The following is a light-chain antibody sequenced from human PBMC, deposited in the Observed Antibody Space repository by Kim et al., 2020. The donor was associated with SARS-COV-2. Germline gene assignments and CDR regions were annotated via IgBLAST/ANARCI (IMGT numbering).Light chain of an antibody. CDR2: GAS. CDR3: QQYNQWPPIT. Sequence: EIVMTQSPATLSVSAGERVTLSCRASQNIHSNLAWYQQKPGQAPRLLIFGASTRATSIPARFSGSGSGTEFTLTISSLQSEDFAIYYCQQYNQWPPITFGQGTRLEIK. J-gene: IGKJ5*01. CDR1: QNIHSN. V-gene: IGKV3-15*01.